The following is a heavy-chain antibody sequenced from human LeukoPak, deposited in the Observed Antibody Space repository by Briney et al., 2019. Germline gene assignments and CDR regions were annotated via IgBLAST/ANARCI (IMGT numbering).Heavy chain of an antibody. Sequence: SQTLSLTCAIPGDSVSSNSAAWNWIRQSPSRGLEWLGRTYYRSKWYNDYAVSVKSRLTINPDTSKNQFSLQLNSVTPEDTAVYYCARGLYSGSSSWFDPWGQGTLVTVSS. CDR2: TYYRSKWYN. CDR3: ARGLYSGSSSWFDP. CDR1: GDSVSSNSAA. D-gene: IGHD1-26*01. J-gene: IGHJ5*02. V-gene: IGHV6-1*01.